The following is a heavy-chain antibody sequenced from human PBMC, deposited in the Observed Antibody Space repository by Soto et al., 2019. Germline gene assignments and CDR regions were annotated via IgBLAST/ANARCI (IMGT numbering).Heavy chain of an antibody. CDR2: INPNSGGT. Sequence: ASVKVSCKASGYTFTGYYMHWVRQAPGQGLEWMGWINPNSGGTNYAQKFQGWVTMTRDTSISTAYMELSRLRSDDTAVYYCARAYCSGGSCLTNPNDAFDIWGQGTMVT. J-gene: IGHJ3*02. V-gene: IGHV1-2*04. CDR1: GYTFTGYY. D-gene: IGHD2-15*01. CDR3: ARAYCSGGSCLTNPNDAFDI.